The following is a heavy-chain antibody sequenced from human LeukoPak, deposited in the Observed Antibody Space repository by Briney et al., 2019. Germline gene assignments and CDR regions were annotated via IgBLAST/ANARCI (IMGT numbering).Heavy chain of an antibody. Sequence: PGGSLRLSCTVSGFSFTDYYMSWVRQAPGKGLEWVAGISDSGGRTNYADSVKGRFTISRDNPKNTLYLQMNSLRAEDTAVYFCAKRGVVIRVILVGFHKEAYYFDSWGQGALVTVSS. V-gene: IGHV3-23*01. CDR1: GFSFTDYY. D-gene: IGHD3-22*01. CDR3: AKRGVVIRVILVGFHKEAYYFDS. CDR2: ISDSGGRT. J-gene: IGHJ4*02.